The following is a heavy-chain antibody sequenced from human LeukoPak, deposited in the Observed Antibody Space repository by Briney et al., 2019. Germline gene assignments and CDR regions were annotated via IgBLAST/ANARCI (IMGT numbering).Heavy chain of an antibody. CDR3: ARGLVLDYGDWWISLGPFDY. Sequence: PSETLSLTCAVYGGSFSGYYWSWIRQPPGKGLEWIGEINHSGSTNYNPSLKSRVTISVDTSKNQFSLKLSSVTAADTAVYYCARGLVLDYGDWWISLGPFDYWGQGTLVTVSS. CDR1: GGSFSGYY. J-gene: IGHJ4*02. CDR2: INHSGST. D-gene: IGHD4-17*01. V-gene: IGHV4-34*01.